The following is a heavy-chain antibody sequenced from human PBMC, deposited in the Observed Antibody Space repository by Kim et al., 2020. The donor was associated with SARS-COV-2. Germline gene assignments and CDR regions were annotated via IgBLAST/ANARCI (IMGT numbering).Heavy chain of an antibody. CDR1: GFTFSDYY. J-gene: IGHJ3*02. CDR3: ARVNPYDSSGYFYFNDAFDI. CDR2: ISSSGSTI. V-gene: IGHV3-11*04. Sequence: GGSLRLSCAASGFTFSDYYMSWIRQAPGKGLEWVSYISSSGSTIYYADSVKGRFTISRDNAKNSLYLQMNSLRAEGTAVYYCARVNPYDSSGYFYFNDAFDIWGQGTMVTVSS. D-gene: IGHD3-22*01.